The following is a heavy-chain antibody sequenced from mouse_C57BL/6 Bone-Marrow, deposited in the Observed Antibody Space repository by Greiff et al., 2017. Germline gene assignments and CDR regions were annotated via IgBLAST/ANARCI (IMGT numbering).Heavy chain of an antibody. Sequence: VKLQESGPGLVQPSQSLSITCTVSGFSLTSYGVHWVRQSPGKGLEWLGVIWRGGSTDYNAAFMSRLSITKDNSKSQVFFKMNSLQADDTAIYYCARFYYDYDGFAYWGQGTLVTVSA. CDR1: GFSLTSYG. CDR2: IWRGGST. D-gene: IGHD2-4*01. CDR3: ARFYYDYDGFAY. V-gene: IGHV2-5*01. J-gene: IGHJ3*01.